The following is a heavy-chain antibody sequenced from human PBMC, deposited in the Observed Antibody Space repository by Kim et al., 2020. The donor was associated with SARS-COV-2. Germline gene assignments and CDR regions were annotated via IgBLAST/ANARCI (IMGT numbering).Heavy chain of an antibody. CDR3: AVGSGTADYYYGMDV. J-gene: IGHJ6*02. Sequence: PALKSRVTISVDTSKNQFSLKLSSVTAADTAVYYCAVGSGTADYYYGMDVWGQGTTVTVSS. D-gene: IGHD3-10*01. V-gene: IGHV4-59*01.